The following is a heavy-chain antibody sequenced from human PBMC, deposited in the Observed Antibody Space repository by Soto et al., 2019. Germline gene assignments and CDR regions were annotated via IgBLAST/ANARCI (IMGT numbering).Heavy chain of an antibody. D-gene: IGHD6-13*01. V-gene: IGHV1-69*12. Sequence: QVQLVQSGAEVKKPGSSVKVSCKASGGTFSSYAISWVRLAPGQGLEWMGGIIPIFGTANYAQKFQGRVTITADESTSTAYMELSSLRSEDTAVYHYARGHIAATGSERDYYYYYGMDVWRQGTTVTVSS. CDR1: GGTFSSYA. J-gene: IGHJ6*02. CDR2: IIPIFGTA. CDR3: ARGHIAATGSERDYYYYYGMDV.